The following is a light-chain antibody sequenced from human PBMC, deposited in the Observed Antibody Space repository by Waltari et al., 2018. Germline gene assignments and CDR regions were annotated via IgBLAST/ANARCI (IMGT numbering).Light chain of an antibody. Sequence: SSELTQDPAVSVALGQTVRITCQGDRPRYHNANGYLQNPGQSPLLFMYGKNNRPSGIPDRFSGSYSGDTASLTITGAQAEDEADYYCNSRDSNGNPFVFGPATKVTVL. CDR2: GKN. CDR3: NSRDSNGNPFV. V-gene: IGLV3-19*01. CDR1: RPRYHN. J-gene: IGLJ1*01.